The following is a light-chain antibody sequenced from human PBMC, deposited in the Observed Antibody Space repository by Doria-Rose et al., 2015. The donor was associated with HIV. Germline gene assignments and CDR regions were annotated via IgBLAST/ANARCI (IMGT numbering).Light chain of an antibody. J-gene: IGKJ5*01. V-gene: IGKV3-20*01. CDR3: HQYNNWPA. Sequence: DIVLTQSPGTLSLSPGERATLSCRASQSFSSTYLAWYQQKPGQAPSLLIYDGSTRATGIPDRFSASGSGTDFTLTINRLEPEDFTLYYCHQYNNWPAFGQGTRLDIK. CDR2: DGS. CDR1: QSFSSTY.